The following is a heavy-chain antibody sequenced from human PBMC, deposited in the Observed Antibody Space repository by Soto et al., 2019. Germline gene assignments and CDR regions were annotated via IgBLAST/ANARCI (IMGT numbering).Heavy chain of an antibody. CDR3: DTDAGDYYAAKEIYY. CDR1: GGTFHSHT. J-gene: IGHJ4*02. V-gene: IGHV1-69*02. Sequence: QVQLEQSGAEVKKPGSSVKVSCKASGGTFHSHTITWVRQPPGQGLEWMGRILPILDIATYAQKFQGRVTLTTDTSTSTDYMLLRSLTSKDAAVSYCDTDAGDYYAAKEIYYWGQGTLVTVSS. D-gene: IGHD2-2*01. CDR2: ILPILDIA.